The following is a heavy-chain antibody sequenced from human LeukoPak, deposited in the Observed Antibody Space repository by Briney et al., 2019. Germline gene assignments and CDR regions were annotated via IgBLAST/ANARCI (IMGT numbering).Heavy chain of an antibody. D-gene: IGHD2-2*02. Sequence: PSETLSLTCAVYGGSFSGYYWSWIRQPPGKGLEWIGEINHRGSTNYNPSLKSRVTISVDTSKNQFSLKLSSVTAADTAVYYCARTHIVVVPAAIPVPSYYGMDVWGQGTTVTVSS. CDR1: GGSFSGYY. J-gene: IGHJ6*02. CDR2: INHRGST. CDR3: ARTHIVVVPAAIPVPSYYGMDV. V-gene: IGHV4-34*01.